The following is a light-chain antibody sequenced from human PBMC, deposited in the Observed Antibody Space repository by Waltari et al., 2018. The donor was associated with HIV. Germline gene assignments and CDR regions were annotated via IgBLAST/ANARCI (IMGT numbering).Light chain of an antibody. CDR1: HSNIGSTN. J-gene: IGLJ3*02. CDR3: SVWDDSLAGWM. Sequence: QSVLTQPPSASGTPGQRVTISRSGSHSNIGSTNDHWYQQPPGAAPKLLISLNDQRPSGVPDRFSGSKSGTSASLVISGLRSEDEADYFCSVWDDSLAGWMFGGGTRLTVL. CDR2: LND. V-gene: IGLV1-47*01.